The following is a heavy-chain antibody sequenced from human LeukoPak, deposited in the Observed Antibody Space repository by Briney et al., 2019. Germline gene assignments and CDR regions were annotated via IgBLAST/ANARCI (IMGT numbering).Heavy chain of an antibody. CDR2: ISSSSSYI. Sequence: GGSLRLSCAASGFTFSSYSMNWVRQAPGKGLEWVSSISSSSSYIYYADSVKGRFTISRDNAKNSLYLQMNSLRAEDTAVYYCARFIGSWAQWYFDYWGQGTLVTVSS. CDR1: GFTFSSYS. D-gene: IGHD6-19*01. J-gene: IGHJ4*02. V-gene: IGHV3-21*01. CDR3: ARFIGSWAQWYFDY.